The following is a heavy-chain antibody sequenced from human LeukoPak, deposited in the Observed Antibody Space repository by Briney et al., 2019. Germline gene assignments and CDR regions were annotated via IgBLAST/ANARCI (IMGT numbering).Heavy chain of an antibody. J-gene: IGHJ3*02. CDR2: INPNSGGS. Sequence: GASVKVSCKASGDTFSSYYMHWVRQAPGQGLEWMGWINPNSGGSNYAQKFQGRVTMTRDTSISTAYMELSSLRSDDTAVYYCGNGGSSWPSDFHIWGQGTMVTVSS. V-gene: IGHV1-2*02. D-gene: IGHD6-13*01. CDR1: GDTFSSYY. CDR3: GNGGSSWPSDFHI.